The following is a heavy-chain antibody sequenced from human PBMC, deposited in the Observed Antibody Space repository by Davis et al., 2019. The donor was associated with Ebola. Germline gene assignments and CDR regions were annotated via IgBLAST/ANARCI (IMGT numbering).Heavy chain of an antibody. CDR2: IDPSDSYT. J-gene: IGHJ6*02. V-gene: IGHV5-10-1*01. D-gene: IGHD3-22*01. CDR1: GYSFTSYW. CDR3: ARHGYYDSSLEGMDV. Sequence: GESLKISCKGSGYSFTSYWISWVRQMPGKGLEWMGRIDPSDSYTNYSPSFQGHVTISADKSISTAYLQWSSLKASDTAMYYCARHGYYDSSLEGMDVWGQGTTVTVSS.